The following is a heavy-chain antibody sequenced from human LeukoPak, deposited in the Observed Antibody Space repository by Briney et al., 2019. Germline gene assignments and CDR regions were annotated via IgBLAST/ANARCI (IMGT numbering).Heavy chain of an antibody. Sequence: GGSLRLSCAASGFTFSSYEMNWVRQAPGKGLEWVSYISSSGSTIYYADSVKGRFTISRDNAKNSLYLQMNSLRAEDTAVYYCAIIYDSSGYDDYWGQRTLVTVSS. CDR3: AIIYDSSGYDDY. CDR1: GFTFSSYE. D-gene: IGHD3-22*01. J-gene: IGHJ4*02. V-gene: IGHV3-48*03. CDR2: ISSSGSTI.